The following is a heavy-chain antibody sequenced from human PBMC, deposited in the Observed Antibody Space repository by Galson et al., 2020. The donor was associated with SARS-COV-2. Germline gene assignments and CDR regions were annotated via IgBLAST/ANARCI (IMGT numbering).Heavy chain of an antibody. CDR3: ARLHYGEYAPEAFDI. CDR1: GTSISSGSYS. V-gene: IGHV4-30-2*01. J-gene: IGHJ3*02. D-gene: IGHD4-17*01. CDR2: ISHSGGT. Sequence: TLSLTCAVPGTSISSGSYSWNWIRQPPGKGLEWIGYISHSGGTYYNPSLKSRVTISGDRSKNQFSLRLSSVTAADTAVYYCARLHYGEYAPEAFDIWGPGTRVPVAS.